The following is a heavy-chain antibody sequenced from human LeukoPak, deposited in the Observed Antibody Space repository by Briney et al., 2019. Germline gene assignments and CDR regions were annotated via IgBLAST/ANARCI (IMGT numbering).Heavy chain of an antibody. CDR1: GFTFSSYA. CDR3: AAVGATTSISAFDI. V-gene: IGHV3-30-3*01. CDR2: ISYDGSNK. Sequence: PGRSLRLSCAASGFTFSSYAMHWVRQAPGKGLEWVAVISYDGSNKYYADSVKGRFTISRDNSKNTLYLQMNSLRAEDTAVYYCAAVGATTSISAFDIWGQGTMVTVSS. D-gene: IGHD1-26*01. J-gene: IGHJ3*02.